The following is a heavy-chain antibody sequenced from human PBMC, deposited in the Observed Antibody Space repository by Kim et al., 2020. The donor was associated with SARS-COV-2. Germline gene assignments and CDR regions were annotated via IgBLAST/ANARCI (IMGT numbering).Heavy chain of an antibody. D-gene: IGHD2-21*01. J-gene: IGHJ6*02. Sequence: YAQKLQGRVTMTRDTSISTAYMELSRLRSDDTAVYYCASETINYYYGMDVWGQGTTVTVSS. V-gene: IGHV1-2*02. CDR3: ASETINYYYGMDV.